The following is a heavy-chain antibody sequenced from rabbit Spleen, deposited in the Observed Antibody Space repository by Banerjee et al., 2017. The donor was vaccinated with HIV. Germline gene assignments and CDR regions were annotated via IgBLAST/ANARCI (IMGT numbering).Heavy chain of an antibody. CDR2: INTATTKG. Sequence: QEQLEESGGGLVKPEGSLTLTCKASGFSFSDRDVMCWVRQAPGKGLEWIGCINTATTKGGGATWAKGRFTSSRTSSTTVTLQMTSLTAADTATYFCARDLTSVIGWNFNLWGPGTLVTDS. J-gene: IGHJ4*01. CDR1: GFSFSDRDV. CDR3: ARDLTSVIGWNFNL. D-gene: IGHD2-1*01. V-gene: IGHV1S45*01.